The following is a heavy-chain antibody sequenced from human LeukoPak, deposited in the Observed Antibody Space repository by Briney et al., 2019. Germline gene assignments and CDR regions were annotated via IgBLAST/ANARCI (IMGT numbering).Heavy chain of an antibody. CDR1: GFTFSSYS. V-gene: IGHV3-48*01. D-gene: IGHD3-22*01. CDR2: ISSSSSTI. J-gene: IGHJ4*02. Sequence: GGSLRLSCAASGFTFSSYSMNWVRQAPGKGLEWVSYISSSSSTIYYADSVKGRFTISRGNAKNSLYLQMNSLRAEDTAVYYCARGNYYDSSGYFDYWGQGTLVTVSS. CDR3: ARGNYYDSSGYFDY.